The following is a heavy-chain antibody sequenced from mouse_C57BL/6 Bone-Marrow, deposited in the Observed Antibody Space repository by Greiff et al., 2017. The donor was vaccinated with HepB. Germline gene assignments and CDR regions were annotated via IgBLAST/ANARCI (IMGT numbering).Heavy chain of an antibody. CDR3: NTSGTTVTAWFAY. Sequence: EVQLQQSGAELVRPGASVKLSCTASGFNIKDYYMHWVKQRPEQGLEWIGWIDPENGDTEYASKFQGKATITADTSSNTAYLQLSSLTSEDTAVYYCNTSGTTVTAWFAYWGQGTLVTVSA. J-gene: IGHJ3*01. D-gene: IGHD1-1*01. CDR2: IDPENGDT. CDR1: GFNIKDYY. V-gene: IGHV14-4*01.